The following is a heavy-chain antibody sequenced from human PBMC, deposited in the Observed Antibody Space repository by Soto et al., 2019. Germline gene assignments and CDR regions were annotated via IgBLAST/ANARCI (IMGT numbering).Heavy chain of an antibody. CDR3: AKDRRDGEYNSVYDF. D-gene: IGHD4-17*01. CDR2: MSFDGTYK. Sequence: QVQLAESGGGVVQPGRSLRLSCIGSGFRFSDYGMHWVRQAPGKGLEWVAMMSFDGTYKYSADSVKGRFIISRDNSKNTLYLQMNSLRAEDTAVYYCAKDRRDGEYNSVYDFWGQGTLDTVSS. V-gene: IGHV3-30*18. CDR1: GFRFSDYG. J-gene: IGHJ4*02.